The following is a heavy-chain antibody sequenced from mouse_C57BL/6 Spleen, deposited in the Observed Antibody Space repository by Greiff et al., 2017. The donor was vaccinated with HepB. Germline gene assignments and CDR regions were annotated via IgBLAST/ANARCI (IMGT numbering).Heavy chain of an antibody. V-gene: IGHV1-81*01. CDR3: ARLGTTVPDY. CDR1: GYTFTSYG. J-gene: IGHJ2*01. D-gene: IGHD1-1*01. CDR2: IYPRSGNT. Sequence: VQRVESGAELARPGASVKLSCKASGYTFTSYGISWVKQRTGQGLEWIGEIYPRSGNTYYNEKFKGKATLTADKSSSTAYMELRSLTSEDSAVYFCARLGTTVPDYWGQGTTLTVSS.